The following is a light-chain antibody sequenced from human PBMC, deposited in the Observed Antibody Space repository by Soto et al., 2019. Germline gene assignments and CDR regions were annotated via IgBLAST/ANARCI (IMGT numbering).Light chain of an antibody. Sequence: DIVMTQSPEYLAVSLGERATINCKSSQNVLYSSNNKHLIAWYQQKPGQPPKLLIYWESTRESVVPDRFSGSGSGRDFPLTISSLQAEDVAVYYCQQYYSPPRYTFGQGTRLEIK. J-gene: IGKJ2*01. CDR3: QQYYSPPRYT. CDR2: WES. V-gene: IGKV4-1*01. CDR1: QNVLYSSNNKHL.